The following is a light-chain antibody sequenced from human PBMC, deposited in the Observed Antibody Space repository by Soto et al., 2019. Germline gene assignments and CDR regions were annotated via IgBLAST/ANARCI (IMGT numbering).Light chain of an antibody. CDR3: SAWDDSLKGYV. CDR1: SSNIGSDF. V-gene: IGLV1-47*01. CDR2: HNY. J-gene: IGLJ1*01. Sequence: QSVLTQPPSASGTPGQRVTISCSGSSSNIGSDFVYWYQQLPGTAPKLLLYHNYQLPSGVPDRFSGSKSGTAASLAISDLRSEDEGDYYCSAWDDSLKGYVFGAGIKLTAL.